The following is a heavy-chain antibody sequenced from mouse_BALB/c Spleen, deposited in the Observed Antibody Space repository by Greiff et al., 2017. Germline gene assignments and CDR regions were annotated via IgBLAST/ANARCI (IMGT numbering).Heavy chain of an antibody. J-gene: IGHJ3*01. CDR2: ISSGGGST. D-gene: IGHD3-1*01. CDR3: ARHSSGAWFAY. CDR1: GFAFSSYD. V-gene: IGHV5-12-1*01. Sequence: DVQLVESGGGLVKPGGSLKLSCAASGFAFSSYDMSWVRQTPEKRLEWVAYISSGGGSTYYPDTVKGRFTISRDNAKNTLYLQMSSLKSEDTAMYYCARHSSGAWFAYWGQGTLVTVSA.